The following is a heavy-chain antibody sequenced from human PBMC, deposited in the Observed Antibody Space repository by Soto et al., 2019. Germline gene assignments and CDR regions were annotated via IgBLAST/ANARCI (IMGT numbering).Heavy chain of an antibody. CDR2: INPSSGGT. D-gene: IGHD1-26*01. V-gene: IGHV1-2*02. Sequence: QVQLVQSGAEVKKPGASVKVSCKASGYTFTDYHIHWVRQAPGRGLEWMGWINPSSGGTDYAQKFKGRVTMTRDTSISTAYMELSRLISDDTAVFYCARGGLVAATVLWFDPWGQGTLVTVSS. CDR1: GYTFTDYH. J-gene: IGHJ5*02. CDR3: ARGGLVAATVLWFDP.